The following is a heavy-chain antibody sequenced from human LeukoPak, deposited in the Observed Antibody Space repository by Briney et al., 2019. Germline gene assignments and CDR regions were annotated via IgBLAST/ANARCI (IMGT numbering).Heavy chain of an antibody. CDR3: ARATYVSSSQSLGY. D-gene: IGHD6-6*01. V-gene: IGHV3-30-3*01. CDR1: GFTFSSYA. J-gene: IGHJ4*02. CDR2: ISYDGSNK. Sequence: GGSLRLSCAASGFTFSSYAMHWVRQAPGKGLEWVAVISYDGSNKYYADSVKGRFTISRDNSKNTLYLQMNSLRAEDTAVYYCARATYVSSSQSLGYWGQGTLVTVSS.